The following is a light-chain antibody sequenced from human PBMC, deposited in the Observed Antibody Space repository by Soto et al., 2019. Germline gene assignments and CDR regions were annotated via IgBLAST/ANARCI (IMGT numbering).Light chain of an antibody. CDR2: DAS. Sequence: EIELTQSPATLSLSPGEIATLSCRASQSVSSYLAWYQQKPGQAPRLLIYDASNRATGIPARFSGSGSGTDFTLTISSLEPEDFAVYYCQQRSNWPELTFGGGTKVEIK. CDR1: QSVSSY. CDR3: QQRSNWPELT. V-gene: IGKV3-11*01. J-gene: IGKJ4*01.